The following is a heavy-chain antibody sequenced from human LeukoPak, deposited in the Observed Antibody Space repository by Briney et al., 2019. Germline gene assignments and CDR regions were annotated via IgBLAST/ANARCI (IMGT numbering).Heavy chain of an antibody. CDR2: IKQDGSVK. J-gene: IGHJ3*02. CDR1: GFTFSSYW. D-gene: IGHD3-9*01. V-gene: IGHV3-7*05. Sequence: PGGSLRLSCAASGFTFSSYWMSWVRQAPGKGLEWVANIKQDGSVKYYVDSVKGRFTISRDNAKNSLYLQMNSLRADDTAVYYCARDTTYYDILTGYRTPGAFDIWGQGTMVTVSS. CDR3: ARDTTYYDILTGYRTPGAFDI.